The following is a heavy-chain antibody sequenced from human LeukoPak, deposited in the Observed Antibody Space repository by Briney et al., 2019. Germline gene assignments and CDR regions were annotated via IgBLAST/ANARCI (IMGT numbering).Heavy chain of an antibody. V-gene: IGHV3-21*04. Sequence: GGSLRLSCAASGFTFSSYSMNWVRQAPGKGLEWVSSISSSSSYIYYADSVKGRFTISRDNSKNTLYLQMNSLRAEDAAVYFCAKAPVTSCRGAYCYPFDSWGQGTLVTVSS. J-gene: IGHJ4*02. CDR1: GFTFSSYS. CDR3: AKAPVTSCRGAYCYPFDS. CDR2: ISSSSSYI. D-gene: IGHD2-21*01.